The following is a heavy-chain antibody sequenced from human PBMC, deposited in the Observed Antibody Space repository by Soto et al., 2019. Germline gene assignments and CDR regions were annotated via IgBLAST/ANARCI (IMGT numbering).Heavy chain of an antibody. Sequence: QVQLVQSGAEVKKPGSSVKVSCKASGGTFSSYAISWVRQAPGQGLEWMGGIIPIFGTANYAQKFQGRVTITEDESTSTAYIELSSLRSEETAVYYCARDALDCSGGSCSFFDYWGQGTLVTVSS. CDR2: IIPIFGTA. D-gene: IGHD2-15*01. J-gene: IGHJ4*02. CDR3: ARDALDCSGGSCSFFDY. V-gene: IGHV1-69*12. CDR1: GGTFSSYA.